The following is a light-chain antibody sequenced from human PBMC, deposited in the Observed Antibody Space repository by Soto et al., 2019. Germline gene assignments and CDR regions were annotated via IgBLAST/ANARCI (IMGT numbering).Light chain of an antibody. V-gene: IGKV3D-15*01. CDR3: QQCSNWLIT. Sequence: EIVMTQSPATLSVSPGERATLSCRASQSVSSYLAWYQQKPGQAPRLLIYGATHRATGIPARFTGSGSGTEFTLTISSLEPGDFGVYYCQQCSNWLITFGQGTRLEIK. CDR1: QSVSSY. J-gene: IGKJ5*01. CDR2: GAT.